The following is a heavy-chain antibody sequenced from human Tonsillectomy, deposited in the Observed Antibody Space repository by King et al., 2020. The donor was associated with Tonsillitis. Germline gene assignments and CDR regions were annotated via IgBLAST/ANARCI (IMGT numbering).Heavy chain of an antibody. CDR1: GYTFTGYY. Sequence: QLVQSGAEVKKPGASVKVSCKASGYTFTGYYMHWVRQAPGQGLEWMGWINPNSGGTNYAQKFQGRVTMTRDTSISTAYMELGRLRSDDTAVYYCARVRPGIAAAGGDYWGQGTLVTVSS. V-gene: IGHV1-2*02. CDR2: INPNSGGT. J-gene: IGHJ4*02. D-gene: IGHD6-13*01. CDR3: ARVRPGIAAAGGDY.